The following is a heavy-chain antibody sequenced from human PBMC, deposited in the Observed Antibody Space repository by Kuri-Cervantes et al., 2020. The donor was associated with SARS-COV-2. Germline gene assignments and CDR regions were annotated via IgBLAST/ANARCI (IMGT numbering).Heavy chain of an antibody. V-gene: IGHV1-69*04. CDR3: ARDHVDTAMVLDY. D-gene: IGHD5-18*01. J-gene: IGHJ4*02. CDR2: IIPILGIA. CDR1: GYTFTSYA. Sequence: SVKVSCKASGYTFTSYAINWVRQAPGQGLEWMGRIIPILGIANYAQKFQGRVTFTSDKSTSTAYMELSSLRSEDTAVYYCARDHVDTAMVLDYWGQGTLVTVSS.